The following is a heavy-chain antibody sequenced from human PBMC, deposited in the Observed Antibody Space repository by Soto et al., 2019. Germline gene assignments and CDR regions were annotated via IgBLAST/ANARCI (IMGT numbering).Heavy chain of an antibody. V-gene: IGHV4-39*01. J-gene: IGHJ4*02. CDR3: VRGGYFDS. CDR1: GGSISSSSYY. D-gene: IGHD5-12*01. CDR2: IYYSGST. Sequence: PSETLSLTCTVSGGSISSSSYYWGWIRQPPGKGLEWIGRIYYSGSTYYSPSLKSRVTTSVDTSKNQFSLKLSSVTAADTAVYYCVRGGYFDSWGQGTLVTVSS.